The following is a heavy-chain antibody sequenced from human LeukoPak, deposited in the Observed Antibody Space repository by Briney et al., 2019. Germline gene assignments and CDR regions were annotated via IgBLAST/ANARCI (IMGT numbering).Heavy chain of an antibody. Sequence: ASQTLSLTCTVSGGSISSGGYYWSWIRQHPGKGLEWIGYIYYSGSTNYNPSLKSRVTISVDTSKNQFSLKLSSVTAADTAVYYCARYPRLENDYGDHRGFDIWGQGTMVTVSS. V-gene: IGHV4-31*03. D-gene: IGHD4-17*01. CDR2: IYYSGST. CDR1: GGSISSGGYY. J-gene: IGHJ3*02. CDR3: ARYPRLENDYGDHRGFDI.